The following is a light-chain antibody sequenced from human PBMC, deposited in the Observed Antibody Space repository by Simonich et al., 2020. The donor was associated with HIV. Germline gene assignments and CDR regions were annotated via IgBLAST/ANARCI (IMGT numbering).Light chain of an antibody. Sequence: QSALTQPASVSGSPGQSITISCTGTSSDVGSFNLVSWYQQHPGKAPKLMIYKGSKRPSGVPDRFSGSKSGTSASLAISGLQSEDEADYYCATWDDSLNGWVFGGGTKLTVL. CDR1: SSDVGSFNL. V-gene: IGLV2-14*02. CDR3: ATWDDSLNGWV. J-gene: IGLJ3*02. CDR2: KGS.